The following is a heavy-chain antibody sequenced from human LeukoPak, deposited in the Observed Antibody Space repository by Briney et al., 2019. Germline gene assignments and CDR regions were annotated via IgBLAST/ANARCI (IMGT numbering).Heavy chain of an antibody. Sequence: GGSLRLSCAASGFTFSSYGMHWVRQAPGKGLEWVAVISYDGSNKYYADSVKGRFTISRDNSKNTLYLQMNSLRAEDTAVYYCAKDSTYYYDSSVGWFDLWGQGTLVTVSS. V-gene: IGHV3-30*18. CDR3: AKDSTYYYDSSVGWFDL. D-gene: IGHD3-22*01. CDR2: ISYDGSNK. J-gene: IGHJ5*02. CDR1: GFTFSSYG.